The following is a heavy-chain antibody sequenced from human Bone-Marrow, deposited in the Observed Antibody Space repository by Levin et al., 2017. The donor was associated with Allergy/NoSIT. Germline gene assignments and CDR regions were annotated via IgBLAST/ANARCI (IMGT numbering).Heavy chain of an antibody. CDR1: GFTFSSYA. Sequence: PGGSLRLSCAASGFTFSSYAMHWVRQAPGKGLEWVAVISYDGSNKYYADSVKGRFTISRDNSKNTLYLQMNSLRAEDTAVYYCAREGMSGSYSPWGQGTLVTVSS. CDR3: AREGMSGSYSP. J-gene: IGHJ5*02. CDR2: ISYDGSNK. D-gene: IGHD1-26*01. V-gene: IGHV3-30*04.